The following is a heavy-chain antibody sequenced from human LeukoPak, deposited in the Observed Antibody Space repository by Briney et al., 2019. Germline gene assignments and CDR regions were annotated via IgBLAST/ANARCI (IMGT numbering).Heavy chain of an antibody. CDR2: ISSNGGST. V-gene: IGHV3-64*01. J-gene: IGHJ3*02. CDR3: ARACSGGSCYDDAFDI. Sequence: GGSLRLSRAASGFTFSTYAIHWVRQAPGKGLEYVSAISSNGGSTYYANSVKGRFTVSRDNSKNTLYLQMGSLRAEDMAVYYCARACSGGSCYDDAFDIWGQGTMVTVSS. CDR1: GFTFSTYA. D-gene: IGHD2-15*01.